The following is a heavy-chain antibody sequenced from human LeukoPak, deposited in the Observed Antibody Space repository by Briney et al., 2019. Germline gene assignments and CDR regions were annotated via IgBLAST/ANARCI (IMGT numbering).Heavy chain of an antibody. CDR2: INPNSGGT. V-gene: IGHV1-2*02. Sequence: ASVKVSCKASGYTFSRHYIHWVRQAPGQGLQWMGWINPNSGGTNYAQKFQGRVTMTRDTSISTAYMELSRLRSDDTAVYYCARVPGYSGYDYWGQGTLVTVSS. J-gene: IGHJ4*02. CDR1: GYTFSRHY. D-gene: IGHD5-12*01. CDR3: ARVPGYSGYDY.